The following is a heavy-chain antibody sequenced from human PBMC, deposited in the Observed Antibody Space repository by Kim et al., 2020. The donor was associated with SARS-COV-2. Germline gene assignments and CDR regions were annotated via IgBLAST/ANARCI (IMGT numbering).Heavy chain of an antibody. J-gene: IGHJ3*02. Sequence: TTYAQKFQDRVTITRDRSMSTAYMELSSLRSEDTAMYYCASSGSVGAFDIWGQGTMVTVSS. V-gene: IGHV1-45*02. CDR2: T. CDR3: ASSGSVGAFDI. D-gene: IGHD2-15*01.